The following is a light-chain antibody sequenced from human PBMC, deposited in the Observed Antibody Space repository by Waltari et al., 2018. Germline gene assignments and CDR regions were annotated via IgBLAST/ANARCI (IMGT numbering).Light chain of an antibody. CDR2: EVS. Sequence: QSALTQPASVSGSPGQPITISCTGTSNDVGSYNLFSWYQQDPGKAPKLMIYEVSKRPSGVSNRFSGSKSGNTASLTISGLQAEDEADYYCCSYAGSSTFVVFGGGTKLTVL. CDR3: CSYAGSSTFVV. V-gene: IGLV2-23*02. CDR1: SNDVGSYNL. J-gene: IGLJ2*01.